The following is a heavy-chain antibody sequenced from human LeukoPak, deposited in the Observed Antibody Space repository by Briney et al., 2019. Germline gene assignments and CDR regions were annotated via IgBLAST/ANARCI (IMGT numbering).Heavy chain of an antibody. CDR3: TRCARYCGGDCYPDGFDI. J-gene: IGHJ3*02. V-gene: IGHV4-61*01. D-gene: IGHD2-21*02. CDR1: GGSVSTSTYY. Sequence: SETLSLTCSVSGGSVSTSTYYWSWIRQPPVKGLEWIGYIHDSGSTSYNPSLKSPVTILVDTSKNQFSLKLSSVTAADTAVYYCTRCARYCGGDCYPDGFDIWGQGTMVTVSS. CDR2: IHDSGST.